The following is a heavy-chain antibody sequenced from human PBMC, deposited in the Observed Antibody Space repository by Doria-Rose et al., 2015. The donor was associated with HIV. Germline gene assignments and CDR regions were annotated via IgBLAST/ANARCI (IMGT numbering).Heavy chain of an antibody. V-gene: IGHV2-26*01. Sequence: QVTLKESGPVLVKPTETLTLTCTVSGVSLSSPGMGVSWIRQPPGKALEWLANIFTDDERSYNPSLKCRLTISRGTSKSQVVLTMTDMDPVDTATYYCARIKSSRWYHKYYFDFWGQGTLVIVSA. CDR1: GVSLSSPGMG. D-gene: IGHD6-13*01. J-gene: IGHJ4*02. CDR2: IFTDDER. CDR3: ARIKSSRWYHKYYFDF.